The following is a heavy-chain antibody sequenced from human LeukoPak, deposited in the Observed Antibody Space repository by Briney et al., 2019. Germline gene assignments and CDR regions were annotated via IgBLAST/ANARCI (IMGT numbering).Heavy chain of an antibody. Sequence: PSQTLSLTCTVSGGSISSGGYYWSWIRQHPGKGLEWIGYIYYSGSTYYNPSLKSRVTISVDTSKNQFSLKLSSVTAADTAVYYCARDYGAPGPAFDIWGQGTMVTVSS. CDR2: IYYSGST. CDR1: GGSISSGGYY. D-gene: IGHD3-10*01. V-gene: IGHV4-31*03. J-gene: IGHJ3*02. CDR3: ARDYGAPGPAFDI.